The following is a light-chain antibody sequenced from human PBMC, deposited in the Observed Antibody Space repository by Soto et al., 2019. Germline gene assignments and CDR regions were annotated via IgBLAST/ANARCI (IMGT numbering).Light chain of an antibody. J-gene: IGKJ2*01. CDR2: AAS. CDR3: QQANSFPPT. CDR1: QGISSW. V-gene: IGKV1D-12*01. Sequence: DIQMTQSPSSVSASVGDRVTITCRASQGISSWLVWYQQKPGKAPKLLIYAASSLQSGVTSRFSGRGSETDFTLTISSLQPEDVSTYYCQQANSFPPTFGQGTKLEIK.